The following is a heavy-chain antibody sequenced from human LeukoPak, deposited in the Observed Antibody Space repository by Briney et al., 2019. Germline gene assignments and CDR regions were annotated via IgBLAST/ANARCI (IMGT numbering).Heavy chain of an antibody. D-gene: IGHD1-26*01. V-gene: IGHV3-30*02. CDR2: IRYDESKT. CDR3: AKDPLTAWELPFDY. Sequence: PGGSLRLSCAASGFSFSDYGMHWVRQAPAKGLEWVAFIRYDESKTYYGDSVKGRFTVSRDNSKNTLYLQMDSLRVEDTAVYYCAKDPLTAWELPFDYWGQGTLVTVSS. J-gene: IGHJ4*02. CDR1: GFSFSDYG.